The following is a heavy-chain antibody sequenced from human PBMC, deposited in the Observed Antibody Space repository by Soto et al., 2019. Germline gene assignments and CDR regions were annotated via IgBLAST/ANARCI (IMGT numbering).Heavy chain of an antibody. CDR1: VGTFSSYA. V-gene: IGHV1-69*01. CDR2: LIPIFGTA. J-gene: IGHJ6*02. CDR3: ARDGSSSSYYYYGMDV. D-gene: IGHD6-6*01. Sequence: QVQLVQSGAEVKKPGSSVKVSCKASVGTFSSYAISWVRQAPGQGLEWMGGLIPIFGTANSAQKFQGRVTITAAASTSTAYMELSSLRSEDTAVYYCARDGSSSSYYYYGMDVWGQGTTVTVSS.